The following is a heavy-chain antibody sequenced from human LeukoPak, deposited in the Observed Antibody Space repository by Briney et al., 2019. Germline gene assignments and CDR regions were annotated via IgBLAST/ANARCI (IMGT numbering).Heavy chain of an antibody. J-gene: IGHJ4*02. CDR2: INWNGGST. V-gene: IGHV3-20*04. CDR1: GFTFDDYG. CDR3: ARSQTWIQLWFFDY. Sequence: GGSLRLSCAASGFTFDDYGMSWVRQAPGKGLEWVSGINWNGGSTGYADSVKGRFTISRDNAKNSLYLQMNSLRAEGTALYYCARSQTWIQLWFFDYWGQRTLVTLSS. D-gene: IGHD5-18*01.